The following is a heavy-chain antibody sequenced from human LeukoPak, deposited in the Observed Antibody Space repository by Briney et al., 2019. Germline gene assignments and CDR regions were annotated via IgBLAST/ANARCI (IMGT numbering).Heavy chain of an antibody. D-gene: IGHD3-22*01. CDR3: ASSSTYYYDSSRYYYDAFDI. J-gene: IGHJ3*02. Sequence: GESLKISCKASGYSFTSYWIGWVRQMPRQGLEWMGIIYPGDSDTRYSPPFQAQVTISADKSISSAYLQWSSLKASDTTMYYCASSSTYYYDSSRYYYDAFDIWGQGTMVTVSS. CDR2: IYPGDSDT. CDR1: GYSFTSYW. V-gene: IGHV5-51*01.